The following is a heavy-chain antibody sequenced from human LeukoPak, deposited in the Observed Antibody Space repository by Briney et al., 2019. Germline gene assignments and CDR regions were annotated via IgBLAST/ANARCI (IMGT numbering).Heavy chain of an antibody. Sequence: SETLSLTCTVSGDSISSYYWSWLRQPPGKGLEWVGYIYYSGSTNYNPSLKSRVTISVDTSKNQSSLKLSSVTAADTAVYYCARDGDYGDFDYWGQGTLVTVSS. V-gene: IGHV4-59*01. CDR3: ARDGDYGDFDY. CDR1: GDSISSYY. D-gene: IGHD4-17*01. J-gene: IGHJ4*02. CDR2: IYYSGST.